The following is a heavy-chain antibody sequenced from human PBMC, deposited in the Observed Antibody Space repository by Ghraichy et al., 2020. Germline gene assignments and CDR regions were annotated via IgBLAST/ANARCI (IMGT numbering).Heavy chain of an antibody. V-gene: IGHV1-2*02. CDR2: INPSSGGT. J-gene: IGHJ4*02. CDR3: ARGPRIAMVRGVIITGQLDN. CDR1: VYTFTGYF. Sequence: ASVKVSCKASVYTFTGYFMHWVRQTPGQGLEWMGWINPSSGGTKYAQKFQGRVTMTRDTSISTAYMEVSSLRSDDTAVYYCARGPRIAMVRGVIITGQLDNWGQATLVTVSS. D-gene: IGHD3-10*01.